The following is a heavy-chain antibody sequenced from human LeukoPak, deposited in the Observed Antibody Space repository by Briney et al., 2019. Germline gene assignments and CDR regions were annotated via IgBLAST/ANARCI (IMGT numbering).Heavy chain of an antibody. CDR3: VRTDKLSSGWYRNFDY. CDR1: GFTVSSNY. D-gene: IGHD6-19*01. Sequence: GGSLRLSCAASGFTVSSNYMSWVRQAPGKGLEWVSVIYSGGSTYYADSVKGRFTISRDNSKTTLYLQMNSLRAEDTAVYYCVRTDKLSSGWYRNFDYWGQGTLVTVSS. CDR2: IYSGGST. V-gene: IGHV3-53*01. J-gene: IGHJ4*02.